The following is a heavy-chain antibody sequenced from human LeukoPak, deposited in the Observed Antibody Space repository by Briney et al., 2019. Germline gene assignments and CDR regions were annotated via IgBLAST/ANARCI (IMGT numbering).Heavy chain of an antibody. CDR1: GFTFSSYW. CDR2: IKQDGSEI. Sequence: PGGSLRLSCAASGFTFSSYWMSWVRQAPGKGLEWVANIKQDGSEIYYLDSVKGRFTISRDNAKNSLYLQMNSLRVEDTAVYYCVRDQYAYCVTTSCYDLGGYFDYWGQGTLVTVSS. CDR3: VRDQYAYCVTTSCYDLGGYFDY. J-gene: IGHJ4*02. V-gene: IGHV3-7*01. D-gene: IGHD2-2*01.